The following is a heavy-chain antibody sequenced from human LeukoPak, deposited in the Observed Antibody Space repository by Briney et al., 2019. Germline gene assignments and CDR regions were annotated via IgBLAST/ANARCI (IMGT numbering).Heavy chain of an antibody. CDR3: ARVGGTNYYYYGMDV. J-gene: IGHJ6*02. CDR2: IYDSGST. V-gene: IGHV4-59*01. Sequence: SETLSLTCTVSGGPISSYYWSWTRQPPGKGLEWIGYIYDSGSTNYNPSLKSRVTISVDTSKNQFSLKLSSVTAADTAVYYCARVGGTNYYYYGMDVWGQGTTVTVS. D-gene: IGHD1-1*01. CDR1: GGPISSYY.